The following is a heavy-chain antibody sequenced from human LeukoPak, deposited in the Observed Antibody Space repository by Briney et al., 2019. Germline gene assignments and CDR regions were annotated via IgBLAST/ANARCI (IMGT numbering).Heavy chain of an antibody. D-gene: IGHD2-2*03. CDR3: ALGKNFGYHYFDF. Sequence: GGSLRLSCAASGFTFSSYAMSWVRQAPGKGLEWVSAISGSGGSTYYADSVKGRFTISRDYSKNTLFLQMSSLRPEDTAVYYCALGKNFGYHYFDFWGQGALVTVSS. V-gene: IGHV3-23*01. J-gene: IGHJ4*02. CDR2: ISGSGGST. CDR1: GFTFSSYA.